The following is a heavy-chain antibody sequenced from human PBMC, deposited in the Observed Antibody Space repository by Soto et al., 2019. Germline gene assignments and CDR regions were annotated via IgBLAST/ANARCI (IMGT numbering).Heavy chain of an antibody. D-gene: IGHD6-13*01. J-gene: IGHJ5*02. CDR2: ISGSGGST. CDR1: GFTFSSYA. V-gene: IGHV3-23*01. Sequence: EVQLLESGVGLVQPGGSLRLSCAASGFTFSSYAMSWVRQAPGKGLEWVSAISGSGGSTYYADSVKGRFTISRDNSKNTLYLQMNSLRAEDTAVYYCAKGGIIAAAGRADWFDPWGQGTLVTVSS. CDR3: AKGGIIAAAGRADWFDP.